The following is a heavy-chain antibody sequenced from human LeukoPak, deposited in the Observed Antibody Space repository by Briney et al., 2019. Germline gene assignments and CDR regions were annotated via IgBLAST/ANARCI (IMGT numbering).Heavy chain of an antibody. CDR2: IYYSGST. V-gene: IGHV4-59*12. CDR1: GGSISSYY. D-gene: IGHD6-13*01. J-gene: IGHJ4*02. CDR3: ASGSSSWSPYYFDY. Sequence: SETLSLTCTVSGGSISSYYWSWIRQPPGKGLEWIGYIYYSGSTNYNPSLKSRVTMSVDTSKNQFSLKLSSVTAADTAVYYCASGSSSWSPYYFDYWGQGTLVTVSS.